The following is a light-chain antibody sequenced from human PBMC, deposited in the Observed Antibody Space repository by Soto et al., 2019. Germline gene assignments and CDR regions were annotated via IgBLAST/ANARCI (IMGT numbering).Light chain of an antibody. CDR1: SGHSSYA. J-gene: IGLJ2*01. Sequence: QPVLTQSPSASASLGASVKLTCTLSSGHSSYAIAWHQQQPEKGPRYLMKLDSDGSHTKGDAIPDRFSGSSAGAERYLTISSLQYEDEADYYCQTWGTGIHVVFGGGTQLTVL. V-gene: IGLV4-69*01. CDR3: QTWGTGIHVV. CDR2: LDSDGSH.